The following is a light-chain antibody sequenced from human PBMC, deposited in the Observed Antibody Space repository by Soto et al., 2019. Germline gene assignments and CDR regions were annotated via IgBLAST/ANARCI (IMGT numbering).Light chain of an antibody. CDR3: QQTYSSPIT. Sequence: DTQMNQSPSSLSASVGDSIAITCRASQSISSYLNWYQQKPGKAPKLLISAASILQSGVPSRFSGSGSGTDFTLTISNLQPEDFEGYYCQQTYSSPITFGQGTRLEIK. J-gene: IGKJ5*01. CDR1: QSISSY. V-gene: IGKV1-39*01. CDR2: AAS.